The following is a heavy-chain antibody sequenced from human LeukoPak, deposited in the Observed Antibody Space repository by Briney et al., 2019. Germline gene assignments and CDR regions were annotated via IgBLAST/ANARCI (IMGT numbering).Heavy chain of an antibody. CDR2: IYTGGNT. J-gene: IGHJ4*02. D-gene: IGHD3-3*01. V-gene: IGHV3-53*01. Sequence: GGSLRLSFAASGFTVISNYMSWVRQAPGKGLECVSVIYTGGNTYYAYSVKGRFIISRDTSKNTLYLQMNSLRAEDTAVYYCARGGVVTRFFDFWGQGALVTVSS. CDR1: GFTVISNY. CDR3: ARGGVVTRFFDF.